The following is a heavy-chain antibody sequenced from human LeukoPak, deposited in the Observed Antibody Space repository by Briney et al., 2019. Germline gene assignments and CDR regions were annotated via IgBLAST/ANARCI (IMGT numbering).Heavy chain of an antibody. D-gene: IGHD6-13*01. J-gene: IGHJ4*02. CDR1: GLILSDCA. CDR2: ISVSGSNT. Sequence: GGSLRLSCAASGLILSDCAMTWVRQAPGKGLEWVSGISVSGSNTYYADSVKGRFTISRDNSKDTLSLQMNSLRVEDTAVYYCARQSSGIAATDKIDYWGQGTLVTVSS. CDR3: ARQSSGIAATDKIDY. V-gene: IGHV3-23*01.